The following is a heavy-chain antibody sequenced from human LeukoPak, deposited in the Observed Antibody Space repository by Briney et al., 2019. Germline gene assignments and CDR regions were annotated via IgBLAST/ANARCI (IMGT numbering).Heavy chain of an antibody. D-gene: IGHD6-6*01. J-gene: IGHJ5*02. CDR3: ARRVSSSGWFDP. CDR1: GYSFTSYW. CDR2: IDPSDSYT. V-gene: IGHV5-10-1*01. Sequence: GESLKISCKGSGYSFTSYWIGWVRQMPGKGLEWMGRIDPSDSYTNYSPSFQGHVTISADKSISTAYLQWSSLKASDTAMYYCARRVSSSGWFDPWGLGTLVTVSS.